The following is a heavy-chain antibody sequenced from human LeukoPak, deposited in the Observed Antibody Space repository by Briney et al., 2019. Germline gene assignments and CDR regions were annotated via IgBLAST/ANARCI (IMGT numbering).Heavy chain of an antibody. CDR1: GFTFSDYY. CDR2: ISSSSSYT. J-gene: IGHJ4*02. CDR3: ARTGRRGYSYGKNYYFDY. D-gene: IGHD5-18*01. V-gene: IGHV3-11*06. Sequence: KPGGSLRLSCAASGFTFSDYYMSWIRQAPGKGLEWVSYISSSSSYTNYADSVKGRFTISRDNAKNSLYLQMNSLRAEGTAVYYCARTGRRGYSYGKNYYFDYWGQGTLVTVSS.